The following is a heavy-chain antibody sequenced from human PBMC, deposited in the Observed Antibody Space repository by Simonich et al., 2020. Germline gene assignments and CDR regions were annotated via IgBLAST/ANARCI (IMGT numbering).Heavy chain of an antibody. Sequence: QLQLQESGPGLVKPSETLSLTCTVSGGSISSSSYYWGWIRQPPGKGLEWIGSIYYSGRTYYNPPLKSRVTISVDTSKNQFSLKLSSVTAADTAVYYCARWAYSSSYFDYWGQGTLVTVSS. J-gene: IGHJ4*02. CDR2: IYYSGRT. CDR3: ARWAYSSSYFDY. D-gene: IGHD6-6*01. V-gene: IGHV4-39*01. CDR1: GGSISSSSYY.